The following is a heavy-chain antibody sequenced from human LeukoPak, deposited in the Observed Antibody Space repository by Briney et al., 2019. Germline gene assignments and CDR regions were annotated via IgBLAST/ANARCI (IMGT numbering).Heavy chain of an antibody. J-gene: IGHJ4*02. CDR1: GFTFSTYE. Sequence: GGSLRLSCAASGFTFSTYEMNWVRQAPGKGLEWVSYISSSGTTTYYADSVKGRFTISRDNAKNSLYLQMNSLRAEDTAVYYCASGRCGGGSCYHDYWGQGTLVTVSS. V-gene: IGHV3-48*03. CDR2: ISSSGTTT. CDR3: ASGRCGGGSCYHDY. D-gene: IGHD2-15*01.